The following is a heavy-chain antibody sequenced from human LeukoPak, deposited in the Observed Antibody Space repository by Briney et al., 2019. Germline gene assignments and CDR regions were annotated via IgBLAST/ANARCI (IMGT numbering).Heavy chain of an antibody. CDR2: ISSSSSYT. J-gene: IGHJ5*02. CDR3: ARDNSGPDPEHWAA. Sequence: PGGSLRLSCAASGFTFSDYYMSWIRQAPGKGLEWVSYISSSSSYTNYADSVKGRFTISRDNAKNSLYLQMDSLGVEDTAIYYCARDNSGPDPEHWAAWGQGTLVTVSS. D-gene: IGHD1-14*01. V-gene: IGHV3-11*05. CDR1: GFTFSDYY.